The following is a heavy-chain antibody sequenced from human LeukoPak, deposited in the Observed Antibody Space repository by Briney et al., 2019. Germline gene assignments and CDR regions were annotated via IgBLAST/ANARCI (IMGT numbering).Heavy chain of an antibody. CDR3: AKDMGVHIAVAGPFTH. V-gene: IGHV3-20*04. CDR2: INWNGGST. D-gene: IGHD6-19*01. Sequence: GRSLRLSCAASGFTFDDYGMSWVRQAPGKGLEWVSGINWNGGSTGYADSVKGRFTISRDNAKNTLYLQMNSLRAEDTALYYCAKDMGVHIAVAGPFTHWGQGTLVTVSS. CDR1: GFTFDDYG. J-gene: IGHJ4*02.